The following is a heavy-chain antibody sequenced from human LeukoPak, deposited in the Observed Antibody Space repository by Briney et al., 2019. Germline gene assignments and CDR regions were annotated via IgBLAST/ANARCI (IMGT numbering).Heavy chain of an antibody. Sequence: GGSLRLSCAASGFTFSSYWMHWVRQAPGKGLVWVSRINSDGSSTSYADSVKGRFTISRDNAKNSLYLQMNSLRAEDTAVYYCAITSGGYCSSTSCYGYFQHWGQGTLVTVSS. CDR2: INSDGSST. V-gene: IGHV3-74*01. D-gene: IGHD2-2*03. J-gene: IGHJ1*01. CDR3: AITSGGYCSSTSCYGYFQH. CDR1: GFTFSSYW.